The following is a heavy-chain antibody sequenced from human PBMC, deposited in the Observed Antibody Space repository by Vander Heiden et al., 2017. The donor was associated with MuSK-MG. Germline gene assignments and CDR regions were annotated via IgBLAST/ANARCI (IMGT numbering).Heavy chain of an antibody. CDR1: GFTFSSYG. Sequence: SRRLLCGAPGFTFSSYGMHWVRQAPGKGLEWVAVISYDGSNKYYADSVKGRFTISRDNSKNTLYLQMNSLRAEDTAVYYCAKDPNNWNDGFGAFDIWGQGTMVTVSS. V-gene: IGHV3-30*18. D-gene: IGHD1-1*01. J-gene: IGHJ3*02. CDR2: ISYDGSNK. CDR3: AKDPNNWNDGFGAFDI.